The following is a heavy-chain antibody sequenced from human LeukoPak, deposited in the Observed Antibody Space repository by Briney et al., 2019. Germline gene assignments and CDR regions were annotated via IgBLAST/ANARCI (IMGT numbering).Heavy chain of an antibody. J-gene: IGHJ3*02. D-gene: IGHD3-10*01. CDR2: IDTTSSYI. CDR3: ARGRSITILRGVAISDGFDM. Sequence: KPGGSLRLSCAASGFTFSRHGMNWVRQAPGKGLEWVSFIDTTSSYIYYADSMKGRFIISRDNAKNSLYLEMNSLRAEDTAVYYCARGRSITILRGVAISDGFDMWGQGTMVIVSS. CDR1: GFTFSRHG. V-gene: IGHV3-21*01.